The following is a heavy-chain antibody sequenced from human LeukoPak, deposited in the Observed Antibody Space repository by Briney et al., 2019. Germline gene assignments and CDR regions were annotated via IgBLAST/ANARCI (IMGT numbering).Heavy chain of an antibody. CDR3: ARDPRYSSSSRAFDI. D-gene: IGHD6-6*01. J-gene: IGHJ3*02. CDR2: ISAYNGNT. Sequence: ASVKVSCKASGYAFTSYDINWVRQAPGQGLEWMGWISAYNGNTNYAQKLQGRVTMTTDTSTSTACMELRSLRSDDTAVYYCARDPRYSSSSRAFDIWGQGTMVTVSS. CDR1: GYAFTSYD. V-gene: IGHV1-18*01.